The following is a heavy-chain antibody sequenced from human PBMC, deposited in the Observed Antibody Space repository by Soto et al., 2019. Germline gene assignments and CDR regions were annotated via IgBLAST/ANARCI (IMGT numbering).Heavy chain of an antibody. CDR3: ARGGSRDYYGMDV. J-gene: IGHJ6*02. Sequence: QVQLVESGGGVVQPGRSLRLSCAASGFTFSSYAMHWVRQAPGKGLEWVAVISYDGSNKYYADSVKGRFTISRDNSKNTTYLQMNSLRAEDTAVYYCARGGSRDYYGMDVWGQGTTVTVSS. D-gene: IGHD2-15*01. V-gene: IGHV3-30-3*01. CDR1: GFTFSSYA. CDR2: ISYDGSNK.